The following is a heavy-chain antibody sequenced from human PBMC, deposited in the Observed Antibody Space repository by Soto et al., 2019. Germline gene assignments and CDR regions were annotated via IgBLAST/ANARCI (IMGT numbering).Heavy chain of an antibody. Sequence: QVQLQESGPGLVKPSETLSLTCTVSGGSISSYYWSWIRQPAGKGLEWIGRIYTSGSTNYNPSLKCRVTMSVDTSKIQSALTLGSVTAAGTAVYYCAGGGVRGVISVPPGGPGYGMDVWGQGTTVTVSS. V-gene: IGHV4-4*07. CDR1: GGSISSYY. CDR2: IYTSGST. CDR3: AGGGVRGVISVPPGGPGYGMDV. D-gene: IGHD3-10*01. J-gene: IGHJ6*02.